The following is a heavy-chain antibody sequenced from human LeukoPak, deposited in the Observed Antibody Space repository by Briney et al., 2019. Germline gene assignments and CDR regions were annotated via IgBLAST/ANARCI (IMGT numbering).Heavy chain of an antibody. Sequence: SETLSLTCTVSGGSISSSSYYWGWIRQPPGKGLEWIGSIYYSGSTYYNPSLKSRVTISVDTSKNQFSLKLSSVTAADTAVYYCARVEWELPYWYFDLWGRGTLVTVSS. D-gene: IGHD1-26*01. CDR2: IYYSGST. CDR1: GGSISSSSYY. CDR3: ARVEWELPYWYFDL. J-gene: IGHJ2*01. V-gene: IGHV4-39*07.